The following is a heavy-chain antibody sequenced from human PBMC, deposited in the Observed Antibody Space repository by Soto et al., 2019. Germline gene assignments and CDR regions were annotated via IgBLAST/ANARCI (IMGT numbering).Heavy chain of an antibody. J-gene: IGHJ6*02. Sequence: SETLCLTCTVSGGSISSSSYYWGWIRQPPGKGLEWIGSIYYSGSTYYNPSLKSRVTISVDTSKNQFSLKLSSVTAADTAVYYCARPHRGQYGMDVWGQGTKVTVS. CDR3: ARPHRGQYGMDV. CDR1: GGSISSSSYY. V-gene: IGHV4-39*01. CDR2: IYYSGST.